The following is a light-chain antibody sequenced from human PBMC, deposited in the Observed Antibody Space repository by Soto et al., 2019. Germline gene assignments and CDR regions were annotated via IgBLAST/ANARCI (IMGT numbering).Light chain of an antibody. CDR3: FSFTRSSTWV. J-gene: IGLJ3*02. CDR1: SSDVGGYNY. Sequence: QSALTPPASLSGSPGQSITISCTGTSSDVGGYNYVSWSQQHPGKAPKLVIYEVSNRPSGVSNRFSGSKSGNTSSLTISGLQAEDEADYYCFSFTRSSTWVFGGGTKLTVL. V-gene: IGLV2-14*01. CDR2: EVS.